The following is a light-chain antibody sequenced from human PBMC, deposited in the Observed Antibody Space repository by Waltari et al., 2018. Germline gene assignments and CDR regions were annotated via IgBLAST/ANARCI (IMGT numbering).Light chain of an antibody. CDR1: SSDVGGYNY. Sequence: QSALTQPASVSGSPGQSITISCTGTSSDVGGYNYVSWYQQHPGKAPKLMIDEVSNLPSGFSNRSSGSKACNTASLTSSGLQAEDEADYFCSSYTNSITLVFGGGTKLTVL. V-gene: IGLV2-14*01. J-gene: IGLJ3*02. CDR3: SSYTNSITLV. CDR2: EVS.